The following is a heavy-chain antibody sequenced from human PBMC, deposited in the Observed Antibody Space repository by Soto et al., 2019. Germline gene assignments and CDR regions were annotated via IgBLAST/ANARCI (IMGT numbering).Heavy chain of an antibody. CDR1: GFTFSSYT. CDR3: ARNAMGNYGIEY. J-gene: IGHJ4*02. V-gene: IGHV3-21*01. D-gene: IGHD3-10*01. CDR2: IRTISSYI. Sequence: KPVGSLTLSCAASGFTFSSYTMNCVRLAPGKGLEWVASIRTISSYIYYADSVRGRFTISRDTTRNSLYLEMNSVRDEDTAVYYCARNAMGNYGIEYWGQGSLVTVSS.